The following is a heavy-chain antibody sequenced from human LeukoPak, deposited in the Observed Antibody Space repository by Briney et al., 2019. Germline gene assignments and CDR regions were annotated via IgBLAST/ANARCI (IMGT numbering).Heavy chain of an antibody. D-gene: IGHD1-26*01. V-gene: IGHV3-30-3*01. CDR3: ARSAGSRATDGYDDY. Sequence: GRSLRLSCAASGFTFSSYAMHWVRQAPGKGLEWVAVISYDGSNKYYADSVKGRFTISRDNSKNTLYLQMNSLRAEDTAVYYCARSAGSRATDGYDDYWGQGTLVTVSS. CDR2: ISYDGSNK. CDR1: GFTFSSYA. J-gene: IGHJ4*02.